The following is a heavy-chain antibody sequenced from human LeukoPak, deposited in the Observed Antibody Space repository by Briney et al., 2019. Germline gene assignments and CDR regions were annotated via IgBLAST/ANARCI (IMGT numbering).Heavy chain of an antibody. CDR1: GGSVSGYY. V-gene: IGHV4-59*08. CDR3: ASGTIFGVVRYFDY. CDR2: IYYSGTT. D-gene: IGHD3-3*01. J-gene: IGHJ4*02. Sequence: SETLSLTCTVSGGSVSGYYWSWIRQPPGKGLEWIGYIYYSGTTYYNPSLKSRVTMSVDTSKNQFSLKLSSVTAADTAVYYCASGTIFGVVRYFDYWGQGTLVTVSS.